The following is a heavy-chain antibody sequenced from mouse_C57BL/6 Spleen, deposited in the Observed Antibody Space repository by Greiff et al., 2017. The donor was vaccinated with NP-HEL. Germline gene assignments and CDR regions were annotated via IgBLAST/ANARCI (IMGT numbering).Heavy chain of an antibody. Sequence: VQLQQPGAELVKPGASVKMSCKASGYTFTSYWLTWVKQRPGQGLEWIGDIYPGSGSTNYNEKFKSKATLTVDTSSSTAYMQLSSLTSEDSAVYYCARVGNYYGSYWYFDVWGTGTTVTVSS. CDR1: GYTFTSYW. D-gene: IGHD1-1*01. CDR2: IYPGSGST. CDR3: ARVGNYYGSYWYFDV. V-gene: IGHV1-55*01. J-gene: IGHJ1*03.